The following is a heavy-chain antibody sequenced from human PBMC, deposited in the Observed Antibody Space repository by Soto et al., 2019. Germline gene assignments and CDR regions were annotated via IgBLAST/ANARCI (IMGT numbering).Heavy chain of an antibody. Sequence: QVQLVQSGTEVKKPGASVKVSCTASEYSLSRSAISWLRQAPGQGLEWMGWINPHNGKTNYAQKFRGRISITTDTPTATAYMELRSLKFDDTAMYYCVRAEVTPPGVGFDKWVQGTLVTVSS. CDR1: EYSLSRSA. CDR2: INPHNGKT. D-gene: IGHD2-21*02. J-gene: IGHJ4*02. CDR3: VRAEVTPPGVGFDK. V-gene: IGHV1-18*01.